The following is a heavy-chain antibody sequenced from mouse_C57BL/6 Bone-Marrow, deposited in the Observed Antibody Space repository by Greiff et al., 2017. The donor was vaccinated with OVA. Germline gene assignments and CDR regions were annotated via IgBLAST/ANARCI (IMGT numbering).Heavy chain of an antibody. V-gene: IGHV5-4*01. Sequence: EVQLVESGGGLVKPGGSLKLSCAASGFTFSSYAMSWVRQTPEKRLEWVATISDGGSYTYYPDNVKGRFTISRDNAKNNLYLQMSHLKSEDTAMYYCARDEAYYSFYYAMDYWGQGTSVTVSS. D-gene: IGHD2-12*01. CDR3: ARDEAYYSFYYAMDY. CDR1: GFTFSSYA. CDR2: ISDGGSYT. J-gene: IGHJ4*01.